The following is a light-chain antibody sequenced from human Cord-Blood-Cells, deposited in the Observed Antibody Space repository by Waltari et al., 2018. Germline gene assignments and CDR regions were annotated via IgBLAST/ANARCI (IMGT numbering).Light chain of an antibody. V-gene: IGLV2-11*01. CDR3: CSYAGSYTYV. Sequence: QSALTQPRPVSGSPGQSVTIPCTGTSSDVVGYNYVSWYQQRPGKAPKLMIYDVSKRPSGVPDRFSGSKSGNTASLTISGLQAEDEADYYCCSYAGSYTYVFGTGTKVTVL. CDR2: DVS. CDR1: SSDVVGYNY. J-gene: IGLJ1*01.